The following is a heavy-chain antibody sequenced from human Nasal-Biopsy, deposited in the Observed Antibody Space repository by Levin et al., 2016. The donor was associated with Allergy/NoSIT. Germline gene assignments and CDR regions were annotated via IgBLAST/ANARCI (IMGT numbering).Heavy chain of an antibody. CDR2: ISYDGSNK. CDR1: RFTFSNFA. J-gene: IGHJ4*02. CDR3: VKDGSMGRRYSFTSFFDY. V-gene: IGHV3-30*04. Sequence: SLKISCAASRFTFSNFAMHWVRQAPGKGLDWVAVISYDGSNKYYADSVKGRFTIARDNSKNTLYLQMNSLRTEDTAVYYCVKDGSMGRRYSFTSFFDYWGQGVLVTVSS. D-gene: IGHD5-12*01.